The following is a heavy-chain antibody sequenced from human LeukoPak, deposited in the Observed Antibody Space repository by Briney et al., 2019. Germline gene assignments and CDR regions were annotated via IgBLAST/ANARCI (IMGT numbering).Heavy chain of an antibody. Sequence: GGSLRLSCAASGFTFSSYGMHWVRQAPGKGLEWVAVISYDGSNKYYADSVKGRFTISRDNSKNTLYLQMNSLRAEDTAVYYCARDLSQTTMTPLDYWGQGTLVTVSS. CDR1: GFTFSSYG. J-gene: IGHJ4*02. V-gene: IGHV3-30*03. D-gene: IGHD3-22*01. CDR2: ISYDGSNK. CDR3: ARDLSQTTMTPLDY.